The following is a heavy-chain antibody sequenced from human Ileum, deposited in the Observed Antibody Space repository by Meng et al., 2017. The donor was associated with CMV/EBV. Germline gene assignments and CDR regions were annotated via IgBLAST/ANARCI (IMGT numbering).Heavy chain of an antibody. CDR1: GFTFSSYE. D-gene: IGHD2/OR15-2a*01. V-gene: IGHV3-48*03. J-gene: IGHJ5*02. CDR3: ARDPHSTYRFGP. CDR2: ISSSGSTI. Sequence: GSLRLSCAASGFTFSSYEMNWVRQAPGKGLEWVSYISSSGSTIYYTDSVKGRFTISRDNAKNSLYLQMNSLRGEDTAVYYCARDPHSTYRFGPWGQGTLVTVSS.